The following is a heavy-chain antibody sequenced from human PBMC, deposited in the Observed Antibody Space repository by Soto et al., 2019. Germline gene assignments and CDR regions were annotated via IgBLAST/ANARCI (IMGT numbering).Heavy chain of an antibody. J-gene: IGHJ5*02. CDR1: GYTFTGYY. Sequence: ASVKVSCKASGYTFTGYYMHWVRQAPGQGLEWMGCINPNSGGTNYAQKFQGRVTMTRDTSISTAYMELSRLRSDDTAVYYCARAYCSSTSCYTPDWFDPWGQGTLVTVSS. D-gene: IGHD2-2*02. CDR3: ARAYCSSTSCYTPDWFDP. CDR2: INPNSGGT. V-gene: IGHV1-2*02.